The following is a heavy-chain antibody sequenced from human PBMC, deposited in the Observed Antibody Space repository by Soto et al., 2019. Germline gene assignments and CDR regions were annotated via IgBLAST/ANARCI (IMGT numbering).Heavy chain of an antibody. J-gene: IGHJ5*02. D-gene: IGHD3-3*01. Sequence: GGSLRLSCVASGFNFGDYAIRWVRQAPGKGLEWVAVISYDAYNKYYAESVKGRFSISRDNSKNTVYLEMSSLGPEDTAVYYCARDKLKIFGTVKSRFDPWGQGTQVTVSS. CDR3: ARDKLKIFGTVKSRFDP. CDR1: GFNFGDYA. CDR2: ISYDAYNK. V-gene: IGHV3-30-3*01.